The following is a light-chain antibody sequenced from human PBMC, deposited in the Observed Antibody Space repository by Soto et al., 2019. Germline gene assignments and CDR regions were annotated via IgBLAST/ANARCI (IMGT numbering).Light chain of an antibody. J-gene: IGLJ1*01. Sequence: QSALTQPPSASGSPGQSVTISCTGTSSDVGGYDYVFWYQQHPDKAPKLIIYEVTKRPSGVPDRFSGSKSGNTASLTVSELQAEDEADYYCSSFAGSDSYVFGSGTKVTVL. CDR1: SSDVGGYDY. V-gene: IGLV2-8*01. CDR3: SSFAGSDSYV. CDR2: EVT.